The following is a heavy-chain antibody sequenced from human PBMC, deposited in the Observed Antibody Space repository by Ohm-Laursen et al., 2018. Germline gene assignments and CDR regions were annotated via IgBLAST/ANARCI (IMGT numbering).Heavy chain of an antibody. V-gene: IGHV3-30*18. D-gene: IGHD1-1*01. CDR1: GFTFSSYG. J-gene: IGHJ6*02. CDR2: ISYDGSNK. CDR3: AKGQYNWNDICMDV. Sequence: SLRLSCAASGFTFSSYGMHWVRQAPGKGLEWVAVISYDGSNKYYADSVKGRFTISRDNSKNTLYLQMNSLRAEDTAVYYCAKGQYNWNDICMDVWGQGTTVTVSS.